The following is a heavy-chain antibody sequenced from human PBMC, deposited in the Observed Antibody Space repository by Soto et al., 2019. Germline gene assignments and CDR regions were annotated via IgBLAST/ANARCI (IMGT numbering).Heavy chain of an antibody. CDR2: ISYDGSNK. CDR1: GFTFSSYA. CDR3: ARVYDGYLDY. D-gene: IGHD3-3*01. V-gene: IGHV3-30-3*01. J-gene: IGHJ4*02. Sequence: GGSLRLSCAASGFTFSSYAMHWVRQAPGKGLEWVAVISYDGSNKYYADSVKGRFTISRDNSKSTLYLQMNSLRAEDTAVYYCARVYDGYLDYWGQGTLVTVSS.